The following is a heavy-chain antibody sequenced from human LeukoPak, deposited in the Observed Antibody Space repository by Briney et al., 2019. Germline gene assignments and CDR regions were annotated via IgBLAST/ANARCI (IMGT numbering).Heavy chain of an antibody. D-gene: IGHD6-19*01. CDR2: IYYSGTT. CDR1: GDSIGGRAYY. J-gene: IGHJ5*02. CDR3: ARDLSGSGWLSWFDP. Sequence: SETLSLTCDVSGDSIGGRAYYWGWIRQPPGKGLEWIGTIYYSGTTYYKRSPKNRVTISVDTSKNQFSLRLRSVTAADTAVYYCARDLSGSGWLSWFDPWGQGTLVTVSS. V-gene: IGHV4-39*07.